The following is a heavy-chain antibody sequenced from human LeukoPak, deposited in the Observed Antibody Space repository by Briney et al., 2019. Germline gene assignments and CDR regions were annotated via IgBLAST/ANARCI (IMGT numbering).Heavy chain of an antibody. CDR1: GFTFSSYA. J-gene: IGHJ4*02. Sequence: GGSLRLSCAASGFTFSSYAMSWVRQAPGKGLEWVSAISGSGGSTYYADSVKGRFTISRDNSKNTLYLQMNSLRAEDTAVYYCAKDPGPHYYDSSGYYYYWGQGTLVAVSS. V-gene: IGHV3-23*01. CDR2: ISGSGGST. CDR3: AKDPGPHYYDSSGYYYY. D-gene: IGHD3-22*01.